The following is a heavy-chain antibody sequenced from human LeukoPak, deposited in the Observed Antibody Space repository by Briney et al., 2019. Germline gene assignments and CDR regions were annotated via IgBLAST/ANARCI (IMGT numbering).Heavy chain of an antibody. CDR2: IYYSGST. CDR3: ARHGGFGELFTYYYYYYYMDV. D-gene: IGHD3-10*01. J-gene: IGHJ6*03. Sequence: KPSETLSLTCTVSGGSISSSSYYWGWIRQPPGKGLEWIGSIYYSGSTYYNPSLKSRVTISVDTSKNQFSLKLSSVTAADTAVYYCARHGGFGELFTYYYYYYYMDVWGKGTTVTISS. CDR1: GGSISSSSYY. V-gene: IGHV4-39*01.